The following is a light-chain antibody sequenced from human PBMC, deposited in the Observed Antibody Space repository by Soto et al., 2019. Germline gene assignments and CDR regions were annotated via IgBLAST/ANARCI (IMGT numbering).Light chain of an antibody. J-gene: IGKJ4*01. CDR3: QHYSDWPLT. CDR2: GIS. V-gene: IGKV3-15*01. CDR1: QSVRNN. Sequence: EIVMTQSPATLSVSPGEIATLSCRASQSVRNNYLAWYQQKPGQAPRLLIYGISTRATGIPARFSGSGSGTEFTLTINSLQSEDFAVYYCQHYSDWPLTFGGGTKVEIK.